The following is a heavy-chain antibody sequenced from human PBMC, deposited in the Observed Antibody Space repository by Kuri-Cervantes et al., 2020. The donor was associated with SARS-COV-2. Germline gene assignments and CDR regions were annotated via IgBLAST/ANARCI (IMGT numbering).Heavy chain of an antibody. CDR3: ARDRVGVNDS. V-gene: IGHV3-30-3*01. CDR1: GFTFSRYA. D-gene: IGHD2-21*01. J-gene: IGHJ4*02. Sequence: GESLKISCAASGFTFSRYAMHWGRQAPGKGLEWVAVISYDGSNKDYPASGKGRFTISRDNSQKTLYLQMKRLRTEDTALYYCARDRVGVNDSWGQGTLVTVSS. CDR2: ISYDGSNK.